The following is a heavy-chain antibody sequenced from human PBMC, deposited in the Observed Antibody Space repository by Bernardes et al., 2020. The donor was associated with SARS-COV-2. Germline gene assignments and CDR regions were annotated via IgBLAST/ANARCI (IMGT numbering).Heavy chain of an antibody. J-gene: IGHJ6*02. V-gene: IGHV4-61*01. Sequence: ETLSLTCSVSGGAVSTSYYWNWIRQSPEKGLEWIGYIYHTGAIKYSPSLTSRVTISLDTSKNQFSLRLSSVTAADTAVYFCARSTRKSYFYYGLGVWGPGTTVTVSS. CDR1: GGAVSTSYY. CDR2: IYHTGAI. CDR3: ARSTRKSYFYYGLGV.